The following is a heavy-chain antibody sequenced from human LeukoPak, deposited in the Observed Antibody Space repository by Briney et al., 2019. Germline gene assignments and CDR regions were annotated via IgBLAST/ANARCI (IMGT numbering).Heavy chain of an antibody. CDR1: GGSICSYY. CDR3: ARSNVVGATRWFDP. V-gene: IGHV4-59*01. J-gene: IGHJ5*02. Sequence: PSETLSLTCTVSGGSICSYYWSWIRQPPGKGLECIGYIYYSGSTNYNPSLKSRVTISVDTSKNQFSLKLSSVTAAETAVYYCARSNVVGATRWFDPWGQGTLVTVSS. CDR2: IYYSGST. D-gene: IGHD1-26*01.